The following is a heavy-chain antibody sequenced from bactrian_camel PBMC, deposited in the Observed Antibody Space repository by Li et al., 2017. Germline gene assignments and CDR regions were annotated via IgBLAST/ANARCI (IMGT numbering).Heavy chain of an antibody. CDR2: VHTTIGTP. Sequence: HVQLVESGGGLVQPGWSLRLSCAASGFTFASYDILWVRRAPGKGLEWLSSVHTTIGTPFYADSVKGRFTISKDNAKNTLYLQMKSLKPEDTATYFRTAQTTLALSIADFEHWGQGTQVTVS. CDR1: GFTFASYD. D-gene: IGHD1*01. CDR3: TAQTTLALSIADFEH. V-gene: IGHV3-2*01. J-gene: IGHJ6*01.